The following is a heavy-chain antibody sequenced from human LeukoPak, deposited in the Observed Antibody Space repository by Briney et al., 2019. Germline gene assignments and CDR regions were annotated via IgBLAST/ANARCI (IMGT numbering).Heavy chain of an antibody. D-gene: IGHD3-10*01. V-gene: IGHV3-30*02. Sequence: GGSLRLSCAASALVFSRSGMHWVRQAPGKGLEWVAFLQYDGNEIYYAESVKGRFTISRDNSKNTLYLQMSSLRSDDTAVYYCVSEERAVKDSWGQGTLVSVSS. J-gene: IGHJ4*02. CDR2: LQYDGNEI. CDR1: ALVFSRSG. CDR3: VSEERAVKDS.